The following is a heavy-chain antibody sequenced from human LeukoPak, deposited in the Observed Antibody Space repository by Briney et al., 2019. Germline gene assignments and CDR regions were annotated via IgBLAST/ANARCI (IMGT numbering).Heavy chain of an antibody. CDR2: VDHTGST. D-gene: IGHD4-11*01. J-gene: IGHJ6*03. Sequence: PSETLSLTCAVSGGSISSNSYYWTWIRQPPGKGLEWIGYVDHTGSTKFNPSLNGRVSISRDTSNNFFSLRLRSVTAADTAVYFCARGRVSSSTWYSTYYYFFYMDFWGKGTTVTVSS. CDR3: ARGRVSSSTWYSTYYYFFYMDF. V-gene: IGHV4-61*03. CDR1: GGSISSNSYY.